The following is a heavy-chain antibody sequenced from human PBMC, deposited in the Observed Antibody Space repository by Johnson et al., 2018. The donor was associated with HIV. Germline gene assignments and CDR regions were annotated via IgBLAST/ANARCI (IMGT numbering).Heavy chain of an antibody. CDR3: AKDLVVINVRYVFHI. V-gene: IGHV3-20*04. Sequence: VQLVESGGGLIQPGGSLRLSCAASGFTFDDYGMSWVRQAPGKGLEWVSGINWNGGSTGYADSVKGRFTISRDNAKNSLYLQMNTLRPEDTALYYCAKDLVVINVRYVFHIWGQGTMVTVS. D-gene: IGHD3-22*01. J-gene: IGHJ3*02. CDR1: GFTFDDYG. CDR2: INWNGGST.